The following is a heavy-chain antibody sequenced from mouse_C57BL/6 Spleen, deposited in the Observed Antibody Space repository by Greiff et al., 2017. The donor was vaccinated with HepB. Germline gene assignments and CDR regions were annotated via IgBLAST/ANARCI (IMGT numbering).Heavy chain of an antibody. Sequence: EVQLVESGGGLVQPGGSLSLSCAASGFTFTDYYMSWVRQPPGKALEWLGFIRNKANGYTTEYSASVKGRFTISRDNSQSILYLQMNALRAEDSATYYCARYTYGNSPFAYWGQGTLVTVSA. V-gene: IGHV7-3*01. CDR3: ARYTYGNSPFAY. CDR1: GFTFTDYY. CDR2: IRNKANGYTT. J-gene: IGHJ3*01. D-gene: IGHD2-1*01.